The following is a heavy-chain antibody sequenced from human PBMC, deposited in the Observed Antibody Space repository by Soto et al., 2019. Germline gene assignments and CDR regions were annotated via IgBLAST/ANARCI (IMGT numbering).Heavy chain of an antibody. V-gene: IGHV1-18*04. CDR3: ARGSSGWYSESLFDY. Sequence: GXSVKVSCKASGYTFTSYGISWGRQAPVQGLEWMGWISAYNGNTNYAQKLQGRVTMTTDTSTSTAYMELRSLRSDDTAVYYCARGSSGWYSESLFDYWGQGTLVTVSS. D-gene: IGHD6-19*01. CDR2: ISAYNGNT. CDR1: GYTFTSYG. J-gene: IGHJ4*02.